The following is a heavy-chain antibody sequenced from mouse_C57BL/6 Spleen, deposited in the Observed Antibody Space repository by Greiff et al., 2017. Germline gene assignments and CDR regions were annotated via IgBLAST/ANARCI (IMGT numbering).Heavy chain of an antibody. J-gene: IGHJ4*01. Sequence: VKLVESGPGLVQPSQSLSITCTVSGFSLTSYGVHWVRQSPGKGLEWLGVIWSGGSTDYNAAFIYRLSISKDNSKSQVFFKMNSLQADDTAIYYCARSYSNYDYAMDYWGQGTSVTVSS. D-gene: IGHD2-5*01. CDR3: ARSYSNYDYAMDY. CDR2: IWSGGST. V-gene: IGHV2-2*01. CDR1: GFSLTSYG.